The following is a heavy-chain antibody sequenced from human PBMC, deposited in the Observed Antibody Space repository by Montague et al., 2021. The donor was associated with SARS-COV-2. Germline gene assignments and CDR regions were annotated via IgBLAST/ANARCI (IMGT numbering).Heavy chain of an antibody. Sequence: SETLSLTCTASGGSIGAYYWSWIRQPPGKGLVWIGYIDNSGSTNHNPSLESRVTMSVDTSKNQFSLKLNSVTAADTAVYYCARHGGNDAFDIWGRGTMVTVSS. CDR1: GGSIGAYY. CDR2: IDNSGST. D-gene: IGHD4-23*01. V-gene: IGHV4-59*01. CDR3: ARHGGNDAFDI. J-gene: IGHJ3*02.